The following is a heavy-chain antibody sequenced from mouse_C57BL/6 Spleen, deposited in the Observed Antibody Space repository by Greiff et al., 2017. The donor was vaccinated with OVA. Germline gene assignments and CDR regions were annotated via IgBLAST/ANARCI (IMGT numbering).Heavy chain of an antibody. D-gene: IGHD2-1*01. CDR2: ISYDGSN. CDR3: ARDANYAPFAY. Sequence: VQLQQSGPGLVKPSQSLSLTCSVTGYSITSGYYWNWIRQFPGNKLEWMGYISYDGSNNYNPSLKNRISITRDTSKNQFFLKLNSVTTEDTATYYCARDANYAPFAYWGQGTLVTVSA. J-gene: IGHJ3*01. V-gene: IGHV3-6*01. CDR1: GYSITSGYY.